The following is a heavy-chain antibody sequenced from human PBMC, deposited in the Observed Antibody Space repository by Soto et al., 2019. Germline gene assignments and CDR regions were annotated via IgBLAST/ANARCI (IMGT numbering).Heavy chain of an antibody. D-gene: IGHD6-13*01. J-gene: IGHJ4*02. V-gene: IGHV3-23*01. CDR3: AKDSPASGNQQHLDY. CDR2: LTPGGETT. CDR1: GFTFSGYA. Sequence: GGSLRLSCAASGFTFSGYAMTWVRQAQGKGLEWVSALTPGGETTYHIDSVKGRFTISRDNAKNTLYLQMNSLTDADTAVYYCAKDSPASGNQQHLDYWGQGTLVTVSA.